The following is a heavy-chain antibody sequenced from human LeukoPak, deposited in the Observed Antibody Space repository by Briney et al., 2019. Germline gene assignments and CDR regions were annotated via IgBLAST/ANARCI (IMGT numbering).Heavy chain of an antibody. CDR1: GFTFDDYA. Sequence: PGGSLRLSCAASGFTFDDYAMHWVRQAPGKGLEWVSGISWNSGSIGYADSVKGRFTISRDNAKNSLYLQMNSLRAEDTALYYCAKIYYTDSPGAFDTWGQGTMVTVSS. J-gene: IGHJ3*02. V-gene: IGHV3-9*01. CDR3: AKIYYTDSPGAFDT. CDR2: ISWNSGSI. D-gene: IGHD3-3*01.